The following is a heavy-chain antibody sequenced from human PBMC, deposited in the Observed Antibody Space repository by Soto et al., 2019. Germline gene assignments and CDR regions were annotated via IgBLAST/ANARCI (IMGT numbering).Heavy chain of an antibody. CDR3: ARDGIVVVPAANWFDP. Sequence: ASVKVSCKASGYTFTGYAMHWVRQAPGQRLEWMGWINAGNGNTKYSQKFQGRVTITRDTSASTAYMELSSLRSEDTAVYYCARDGIVVVPAANWFDPWGQGTLVTVSS. J-gene: IGHJ5*02. CDR2: INAGNGNT. D-gene: IGHD2-2*01. CDR1: GYTFTGYA. V-gene: IGHV1-3*01.